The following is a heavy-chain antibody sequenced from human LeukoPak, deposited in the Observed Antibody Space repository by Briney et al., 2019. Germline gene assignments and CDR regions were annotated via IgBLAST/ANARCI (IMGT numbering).Heavy chain of an antibody. V-gene: IGHV1-18*01. D-gene: IGHD3-10*01. CDR2: ISAHDGTR. CDR3: ASGLYYGSGSYYAN. CDR1: GYTFTNYG. Sequence: AASVKVSCKASGYTFTNYGITWVRQAPGQGLEWMGWISAHDGTRNYALKHEDRVTMTTDTSTSTAYMELRSLRSDDTAVYYCASGLYYGSGSYYANWGQGTLVTVSS. J-gene: IGHJ4*02.